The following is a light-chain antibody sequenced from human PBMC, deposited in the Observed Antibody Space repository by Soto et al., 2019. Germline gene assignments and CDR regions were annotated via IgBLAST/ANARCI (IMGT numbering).Light chain of an antibody. CDR1: QGISSY. V-gene: IGKV1-8*01. CDR3: QQSYSTPWT. Sequence: AILVTQSPSSRSSYTLDIVNITCRASQGISSYLAWYQQKPGKAPKLLMYAASTLQSGVPSRFSGSGSGTDFTLTISSLQPEDFATYYCQQSYSTPWTFGQGTKVDIK. J-gene: IGKJ1*01. CDR2: AAS.